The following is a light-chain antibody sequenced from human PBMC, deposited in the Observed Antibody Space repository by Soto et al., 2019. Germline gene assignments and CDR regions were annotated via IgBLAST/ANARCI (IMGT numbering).Light chain of an antibody. Sequence: DIVMTQSPDSLALSLGERATIDCKSSQSVFYSSNNNRYLAWYQQKPGQSPKLLICWASNRESGVPDQFSGSGSGTDSTLSISSLQAEDGALYYCHESDTTPLTFEGGNKVVIK. CDR3: HESDTTPLT. V-gene: IGKV4-1*01. CDR1: QSVFYSSNNNRY. CDR2: WAS. J-gene: IGKJ4*01.